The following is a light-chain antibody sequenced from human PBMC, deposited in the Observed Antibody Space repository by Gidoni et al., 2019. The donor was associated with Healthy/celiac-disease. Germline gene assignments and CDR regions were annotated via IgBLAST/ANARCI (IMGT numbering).Light chain of an antibody. CDR1: QSVSSSY. Sequence: EIVLTQSPGTLSLSPGERATLSCRASQSVSSSYLAWYQQKPGQAPRLLIYGASSRATGIPDRFSGSGCGTDFTLTISRLEPEDFAVYYCQQYGSSPSFGPGTKVDIK. V-gene: IGKV3-20*01. CDR2: GAS. CDR3: QQYGSSPS. J-gene: IGKJ3*01.